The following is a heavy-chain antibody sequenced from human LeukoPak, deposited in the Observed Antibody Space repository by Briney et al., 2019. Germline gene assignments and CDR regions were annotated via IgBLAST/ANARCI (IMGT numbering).Heavy chain of an antibody. CDR1: GGSFNGYY. J-gene: IGHJ6*03. Sequence: SETLSLTCAVYGGSFNGYYWSWIRQPPEKGLEWIGEINYSGSTNYNPSLKSRLTISEDTSKNQFSLKLRSVTAADTAVYYCARGRSYYDSSGYSSSALQYSYYMDVWGKGTTVTVSS. D-gene: IGHD3-22*01. CDR2: INYSGST. V-gene: IGHV4-34*01. CDR3: ARGRSYYDSSGYSSSALQYSYYMDV.